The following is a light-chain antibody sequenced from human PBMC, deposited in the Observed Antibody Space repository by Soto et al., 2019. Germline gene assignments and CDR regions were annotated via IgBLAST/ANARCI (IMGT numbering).Light chain of an antibody. CDR1: QTLLHSNAYNY. CDR2: LGF. V-gene: IGKV2-28*01. CDR3: MQALQTPYT. J-gene: IGKJ2*01. Sequence: DIALTQSPLSLPVTPGEPASISCRSSQTLLHSNAYNYLDWYLQKPGQSPQLLIYLGFNRASGVPDRFSGSGSGTDFTLKISRVEAEDVGVYYCMQALQTPYTFGQGTKVEIK.